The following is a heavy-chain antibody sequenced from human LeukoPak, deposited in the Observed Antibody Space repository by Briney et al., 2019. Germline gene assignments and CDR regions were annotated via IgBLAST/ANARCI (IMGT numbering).Heavy chain of an antibody. CDR2: IYYSGST. J-gene: IGHJ4*02. CDR1: GGSISSYY. D-gene: IGHD1-26*01. CDR3: ARDRGEGRERPFDY. V-gene: IGHV4-59*01. Sequence: PSETLSLTCTVSGGSISSYYWSWIRQPPGKGLEWLGYIYYSGSTYYNPSLKSRVTISVDTSKNHFSLRLTSVTAADTAMYYCARDRGEGRERPFDYWGRGTLVTVSS.